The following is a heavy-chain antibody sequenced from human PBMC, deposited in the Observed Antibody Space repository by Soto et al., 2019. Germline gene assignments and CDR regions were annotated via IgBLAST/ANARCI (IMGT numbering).Heavy chain of an antibody. Sequence: EVQLEESGGGLVQPGGSLRVSCAASGFTFSTYRMHWVRQGPGKGLVWVSYIHSDGSIRSYADSVKGRFTISRDNARNTLYLEMNSLRAEDTAVYYCARGGGGLGPWGLGALVTVSS. J-gene: IGHJ5*02. CDR2: IHSDGSIR. CDR1: GFTFSTYR. D-gene: IGHD3-16*01. CDR3: ARGGGGLGP. V-gene: IGHV3-74*01.